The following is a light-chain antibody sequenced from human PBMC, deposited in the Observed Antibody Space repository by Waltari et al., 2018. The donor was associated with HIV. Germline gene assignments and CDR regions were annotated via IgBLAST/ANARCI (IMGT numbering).Light chain of an antibody. J-gene: IGLJ3*02. CDR3: QSWGAGIRV. Sequence: QLVVTQSPSASASLGPPVKLPCTLSSRHKNYAIAWHQQQPEKGPKCLMMINNDGSHNTGAGVPCRFSRSSSGAERYLIIPSLQSEDEGDYSCQSWGAGIRVFGGGTKLTVL. CDR1: SRHKNYA. V-gene: IGLV4-69*02. CDR2: INNDGSH.